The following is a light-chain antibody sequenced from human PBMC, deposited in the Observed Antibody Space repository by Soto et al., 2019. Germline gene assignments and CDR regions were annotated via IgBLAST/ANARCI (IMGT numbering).Light chain of an antibody. J-gene: IGKJ4*01. CDR3: QQYLSIPLT. CDR2: WAS. CDR1: QSVFYSSNNENF. Sequence: DIVMTQSPDSLAVSLGERATINCKSSQSVFYSSNNENFLAWYRQKPGQSPKLLIYWASIRESGVPDRFSGSGSGTDFSLTISRLQAEDVGVYYCQQYLSIPLTFGGGTKVEIK. V-gene: IGKV4-1*01.